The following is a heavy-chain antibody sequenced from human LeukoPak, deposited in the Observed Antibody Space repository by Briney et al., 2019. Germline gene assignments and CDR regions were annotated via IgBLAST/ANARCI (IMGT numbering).Heavy chain of an antibody. Sequence: PSETLSLTCAVYGGSFSGYYWSWIRQPPGKGLEWIGEINHSGSTNYNPSLKSRVTISVDTSKNQFSLKLSSVTAADTAVYYCARGSRIAEAGTLAWFDPWGQGTLVTVSS. V-gene: IGHV4-34*01. CDR3: ARGSRIAEAGTLAWFDP. CDR1: GGSFSGYY. J-gene: IGHJ5*02. D-gene: IGHD6-13*01. CDR2: INHSGST.